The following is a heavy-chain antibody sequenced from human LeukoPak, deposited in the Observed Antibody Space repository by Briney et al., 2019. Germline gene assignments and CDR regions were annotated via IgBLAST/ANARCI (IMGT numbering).Heavy chain of an antibody. V-gene: IGHV4-4*02. CDR2: IYHSGSA. CDR3: ARDVGTALVTGDY. Sequence: SETLSLTCGVSGGSISSNNWWSWVRQPPGQGLEWIGEIYHSGSANYNPSLKSRVTISVDKSKNQLSLKLISVTAADTAVYYCARDVGTALVTGDYWGQGTLVTVSS. CDR1: GGSISSNNW. J-gene: IGHJ4*02. D-gene: IGHD5-18*01.